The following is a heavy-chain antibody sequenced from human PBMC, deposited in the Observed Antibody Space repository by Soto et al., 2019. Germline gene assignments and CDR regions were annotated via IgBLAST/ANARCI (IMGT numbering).Heavy chain of an antibody. CDR3: ARVAAAAGTLYVDY. CDR2: IYYSGST. D-gene: IGHD6-13*01. V-gene: IGHV4-59*01. J-gene: IGHJ4*02. CDR1: GGSISSYY. Sequence: SETLSLTCTVSGGSISSYYWSWIRQPPGKGLEWIGYIYYSGSTNYNPSLKSRVTISVDTSKNQFSLKLSSVTAADTAVYYCARVAAAAGTLYVDYWGQGTLVTVSS.